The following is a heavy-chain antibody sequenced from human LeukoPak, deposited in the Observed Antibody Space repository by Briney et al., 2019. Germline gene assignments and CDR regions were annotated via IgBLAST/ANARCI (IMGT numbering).Heavy chain of an antibody. V-gene: IGHV3-7*01. CDR2: IKEDGSEK. D-gene: IGHD3-3*01. CDR1: GFTFSSYS. J-gene: IGHJ6*03. Sequence: PAGSLTLSCAVSGFTFSSYSMNWVRQPPGKGLQWVANIKEDGSEKYYVDSVKGRLIISRDNAKKSQFLQMNSLRAEDTAVYYCARDESGFWSGRYYFHYMDVWGKGTSVTVSS. CDR3: ARDESGFWSGRYYFHYMDV.